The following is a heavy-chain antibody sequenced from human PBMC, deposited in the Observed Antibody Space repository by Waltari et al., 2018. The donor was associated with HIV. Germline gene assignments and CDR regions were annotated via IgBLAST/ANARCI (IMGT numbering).Heavy chain of an antibody. V-gene: IGHV4-34*01. CDR1: GGSFSGYY. CDR2: IKHSGST. J-gene: IGHJ4*02. D-gene: IGHD1-1*01. Sequence: QVQLQQWGAGLLKPSETLSLTCAVYGGSFSGYYWSWIRQPPGKGLEWIGEIKHSGSTNDNPSLKSRVTISVDTSKNQFSLKLSSVTAADTAVYYCARGRAPNWRTFDYWGQGTLVTVSS. CDR3: ARGRAPNWRTFDY.